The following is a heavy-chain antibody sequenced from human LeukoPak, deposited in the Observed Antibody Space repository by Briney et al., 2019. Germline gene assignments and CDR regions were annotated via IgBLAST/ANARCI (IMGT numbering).Heavy chain of an antibody. D-gene: IGHD3-10*02. CDR2: ISSSSSYI. V-gene: IGHV3-21*01. J-gene: IGHJ6*02. CDR1: GFTFSSYS. Sequence: PGGSLRLSCAASGFTFSSYSMNWVRQASGKGLEWVSSISSSSSYIYYADSVKGRFTISRDNAKNSLYLQMNSLRAEDTAVYYCARDINVRGGAYYYYGMDVWGQGTTVTVSS. CDR3: ARDINVRGGAYYYYGMDV.